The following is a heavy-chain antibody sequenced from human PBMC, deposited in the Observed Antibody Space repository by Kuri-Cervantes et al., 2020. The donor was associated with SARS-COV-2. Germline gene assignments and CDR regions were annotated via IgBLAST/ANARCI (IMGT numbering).Heavy chain of an antibody. V-gene: IGHV4-39*01. D-gene: IGHD5-18*01. CDR3: ASQVDTAMAFDY. CDR2: IYYSGST. CDR1: GGSISSSSYY. J-gene: IGHJ4*02. Sequence: GSLRLSCTVSGGSISSSSYYWGWIRQPPGKGLEWNGSIYYSGSTYYNPSLKSRVTISVDTSKNQFSLKLSSVTAADTAVYYCASQVDTAMAFDYWGQGTLVTVSS.